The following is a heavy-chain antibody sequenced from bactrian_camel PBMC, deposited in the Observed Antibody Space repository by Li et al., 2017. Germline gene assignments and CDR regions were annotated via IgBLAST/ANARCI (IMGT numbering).Heavy chain of an antibody. CDR2: SCTEGPRR. CDR3: AAARTVYAGDVLGKNQYEY. J-gene: IGHJ4*01. V-gene: IGHV3S54*01. D-gene: IGHD3*01. CDR1: GDVFSAGC. Sequence: HVQLVESGGGSVQAGGSLRLRCTRSGDVFSAGCWAWFRQGPGKEREAVAFSCTEGPRRYYYGYAESVKGRFLISQDATKNLLHLQMNALEPEDTAMYYCAAARTVYAGDVLGKNQYEYRGQGTQVTVS.